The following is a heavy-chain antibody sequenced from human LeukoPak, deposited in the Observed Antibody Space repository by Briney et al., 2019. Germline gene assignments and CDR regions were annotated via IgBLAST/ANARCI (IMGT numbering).Heavy chain of an antibody. Sequence: PSETLSLTCTVSGASISSSYWSWIRQPPGKGLEWIGYIYYSGTTKYNPSLRSRVTISIDTSKNQFSLKVNSVTATDTAVYYCARGQPQRYNSDWYVNWFDPLGQGTLVSVSS. CDR3: ARGQPQRYNSDWYVNWFDP. CDR1: GASISSSY. V-gene: IGHV4-59*01. CDR2: IYYSGTT. J-gene: IGHJ5*02. D-gene: IGHD6-19*01.